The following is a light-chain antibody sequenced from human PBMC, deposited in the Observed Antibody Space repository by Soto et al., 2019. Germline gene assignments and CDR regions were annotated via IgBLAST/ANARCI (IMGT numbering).Light chain of an antibody. V-gene: IGLV1-47*02. Sequence: QSVLTQPPSASGTPGQRVTISCSGSNSNVATNYVYWYQQLPGTSPKLPIFTNDPRPPGGPDRFSASKSGTSASLAISGLRSYDEADYYCSANNDSLGGPVVGGRTK. CDR3: SANNDSLGGPV. CDR1: NSNVATNY. CDR2: TND. J-gene: IGLJ3*02.